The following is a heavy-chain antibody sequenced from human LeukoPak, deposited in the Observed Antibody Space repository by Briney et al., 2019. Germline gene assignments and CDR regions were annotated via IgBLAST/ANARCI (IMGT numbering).Heavy chain of an antibody. D-gene: IGHD6-13*01. V-gene: IGHV3-30*09. CDR2: LSYVGSDK. CDR3: ARGGSSWDFAFDI. J-gene: IGHJ3*02. Sequence: GGSLRLFYAACRFIFSRCSMHWVSEASGKGLEGGGVLSYVGSDKYYADSVEGRFAICRDNSRNTLYLQMNSLRTEDTAMYYCARGGSSWDFAFDIWGQGTMVTVSS. CDR1: RFIFSRCS.